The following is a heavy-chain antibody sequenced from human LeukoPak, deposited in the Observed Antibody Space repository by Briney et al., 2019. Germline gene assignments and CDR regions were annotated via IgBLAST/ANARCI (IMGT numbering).Heavy chain of an antibody. J-gene: IGHJ4*02. CDR1: GYSISSGYY. V-gene: IGHV4-38-2*02. Sequence: SETLSLTCTVSGYSISSGYYWGWIRQPPGKGLEWIGSIYHSGSTYYNPSLKSRVTISVDTSKNQFSLKLGSVTAADTAVYYCARDSLLIVGAPEVLDYWGQGTLVTVSS. CDR2: IYHSGST. CDR3: ARDSLLIVGAPEVLDY. D-gene: IGHD1-26*01.